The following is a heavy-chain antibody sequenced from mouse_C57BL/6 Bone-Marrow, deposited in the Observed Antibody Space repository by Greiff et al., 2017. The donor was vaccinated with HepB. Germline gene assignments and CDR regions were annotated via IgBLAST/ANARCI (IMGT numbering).Heavy chain of an antibody. J-gene: IGHJ1*03. V-gene: IGHV3-6*01. D-gene: IGHD1-1*01. CDR3: AREDYGSSYWYFDV. CDR1: GYYITSGYY. Sequence: VQLKESGPGLVKPSQSLSLTCSVTGYYITSGYYWNWIRQFPGNKLEWMGYISYDGSNNYNPSLKNRISITRDTSKNQFFLKLNSVTTEDTATYYCAREDYGSSYWYFDVWGTGTTVTVSS. CDR2: ISYDGSN.